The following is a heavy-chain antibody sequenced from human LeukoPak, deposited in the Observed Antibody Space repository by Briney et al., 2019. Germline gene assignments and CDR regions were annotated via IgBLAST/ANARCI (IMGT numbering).Heavy chain of an antibody. CDR3: ARIGTKATNAFDI. CDR1: GYSFTSYW. J-gene: IGHJ3*02. D-gene: IGHD1-7*01. V-gene: IGHV5-51*01. CDR2: IYPGDSDT. Sequence: GESLKISCKGSGYSFTSYWIGWVRQMPGKGLEWMGIIYPGDSDTRHSPSFQGQVTISADKSISTAYLQWSSLKASDTAMYYCARIGTKATNAFDIWGQGTMVTVSS.